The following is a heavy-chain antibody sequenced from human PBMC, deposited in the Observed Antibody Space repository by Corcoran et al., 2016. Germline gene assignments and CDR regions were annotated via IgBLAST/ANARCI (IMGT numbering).Heavy chain of an antibody. Sequence: QVQLVQSGAEVKKPGASVKVSCKASGYTFTSYDINWVRQATGQGLEWMGWMNPNSGNTGYAQKFQGRVTMTRNTSISTAYMELSSLRSEDTAWYYCARGTRELLWFGELLLADPWYYYYGMDVWGQGTTVTVSS. CDR2: MNPNSGNT. J-gene: IGHJ6*02. D-gene: IGHD3-10*01. CDR3: ARGTRELLWFGELLLADPWYYYYGMDV. CDR1: GYTFTSYD. V-gene: IGHV1-8*01.